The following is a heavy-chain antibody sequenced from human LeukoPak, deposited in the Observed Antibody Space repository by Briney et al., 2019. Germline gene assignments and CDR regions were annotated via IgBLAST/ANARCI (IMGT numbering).Heavy chain of an antibody. J-gene: IGHJ4*02. V-gene: IGHV4-59*01. CDR3: ARLGGPAAVDY. D-gene: IGHD2-15*01. Sequence: PSESLSLTCTVSGSSIRSYYRSWVRQPPGRGLEWVGYMYNSGSTYYYASLKSRVSISGDTSKGQVSLNLTSVTVTDAAADYCARLGGPAAVDYWGQGTLVTVSS. CDR2: MYNSGST. CDR1: GSSIRSYY.